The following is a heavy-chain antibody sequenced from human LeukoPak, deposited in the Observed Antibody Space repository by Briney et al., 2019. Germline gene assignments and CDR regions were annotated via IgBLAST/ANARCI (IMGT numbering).Heavy chain of an antibody. CDR1: GFTFSSYA. Sequence: PGGSLRLSCAASGFTFSSYAMSWVRQAPGRGLEWVSAISGSGGSTYYADSVKGRFTISRDNSKNTLYLQMNSLRAEDTAVYYCAKGGIRFLEWLAYYFDYWGQGTLVTVSS. CDR2: ISGSGGST. D-gene: IGHD3-3*01. J-gene: IGHJ4*02. CDR3: AKGGIRFLEWLAYYFDY. V-gene: IGHV3-23*01.